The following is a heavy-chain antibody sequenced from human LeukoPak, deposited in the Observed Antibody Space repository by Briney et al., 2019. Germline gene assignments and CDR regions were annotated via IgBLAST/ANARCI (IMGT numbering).Heavy chain of an antibody. CDR3: AKWSGDYPSYYLDY. CDR2: INDSGGTK. Sequence: GGSLRLSCSASGFTFSSYAMHWVRQGPGKGLENVSGINDSGGTKHYADSVKGRFTISRDASKNTVYLQMNSLRAEDTAVYSCAKWSGDYPSYYLDYWGQGTLVTVSS. J-gene: IGHJ4*02. D-gene: IGHD4-17*01. V-gene: IGHV3-64*04. CDR1: GFTFSSYA.